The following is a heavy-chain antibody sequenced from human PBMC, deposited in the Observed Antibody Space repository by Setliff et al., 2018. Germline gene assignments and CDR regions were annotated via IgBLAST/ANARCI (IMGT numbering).Heavy chain of an antibody. CDR3: AKATSLVITLQYFDY. Sequence: PSETLSLTCTVSGGSISSSSYYWGWIRQPPGKGLEWIGSIYYSGSTYYSPSLKSRVTISVDTSKNQFSLKLSSVTAEDTAVYYCAKATSLVITLQYFDYWGQGTLVTVSS. D-gene: IGHD3-22*01. V-gene: IGHV4-39*07. J-gene: IGHJ4*02. CDR2: IYYSGST. CDR1: GGSISSSSYY.